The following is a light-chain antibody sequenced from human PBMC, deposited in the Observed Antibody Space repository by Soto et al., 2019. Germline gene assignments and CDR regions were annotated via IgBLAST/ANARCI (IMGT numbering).Light chain of an antibody. CDR3: QQSYSTTII. CDR1: QSISSW. J-gene: IGKJ5*01. V-gene: IGKV1-5*03. CDR2: KAS. Sequence: DIQMTQSPSTLSASVGDRVTITCRASQSISSWLAWYQQKPGKAPKLLIYKASSLESGVPSRFSGSGSGTDFTLTIRSLQPEDFATYHCQQSYSTTIIFGQGTRLEIK.